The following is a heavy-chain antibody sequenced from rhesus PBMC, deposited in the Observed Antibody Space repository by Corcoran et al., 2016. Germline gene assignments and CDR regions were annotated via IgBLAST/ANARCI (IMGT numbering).Heavy chain of an antibody. D-gene: IGHD5-30*01. CDR2: IYGSGSSA. CDR3: ARAEDTVGTVAFDY. J-gene: IGHJ4*01. Sequence: QLQLQESGPGLVKPSETLSVTCAVSGGSISSSYGSWIRQAPGKGLEWIGYIYGSGSSANYNPSLQSRVTLSVDTSKNQLSLKLSSVTAADTAVYYCARAEDTVGTVAFDYWGQGVLVTVSS. CDR1: GGSISSSY. V-gene: IGHV4-169*01.